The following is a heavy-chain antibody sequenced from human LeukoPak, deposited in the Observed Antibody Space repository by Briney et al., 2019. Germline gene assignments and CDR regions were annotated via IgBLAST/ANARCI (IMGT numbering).Heavy chain of an antibody. D-gene: IGHD2-15*01. V-gene: IGHV3-7*01. J-gene: IGHJ4*02. CDR3: ARDHPAAGGFFDY. Sequence: TGGSLRLSCAASGCTFSSYWMSWVRQAPGKGLEWVANIKQDGSEKYYVDSVKGRFTISRDNAKNSLYLQMNSLRAEDTAVYYCARDHPAAGGFFDYWGQGTLVTVSS. CDR2: IKQDGSEK. CDR1: GCTFSSYW.